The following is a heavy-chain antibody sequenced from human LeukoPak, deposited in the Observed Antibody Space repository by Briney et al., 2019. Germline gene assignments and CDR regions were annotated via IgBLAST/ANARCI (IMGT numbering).Heavy chain of an antibody. V-gene: IGHV4-39*07. Sequence: SETLSLTCTVSGGSISSSSYYWAWIRQPPGKGLEWIGSIYYTGSTYYNPSLKTRVTISVDKSKNQFSLKLSSVTAADTAVYYCARASHDYGDYSHFDYWGQGTLVTVSS. CDR3: ARASHDYGDYSHFDY. CDR1: GGSISSSSYY. J-gene: IGHJ4*02. CDR2: IYYTGST. D-gene: IGHD4-17*01.